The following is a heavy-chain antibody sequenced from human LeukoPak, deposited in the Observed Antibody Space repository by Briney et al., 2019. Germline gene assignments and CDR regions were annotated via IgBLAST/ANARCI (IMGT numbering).Heavy chain of an antibody. CDR1: GYTFTSYG. V-gene: IGHV1-18*01. J-gene: IGHJ5*02. CDR3: ARTHKLGYCSSTSCSGWFDP. D-gene: IGHD2-2*01. Sequence: ASVKVSCKASGYTFTSYGISWVRQAPGQGLEWMGWISAYNGNTNYAQKLQGRVTMTTDTSTSTAYMELRSLRSDDTAVYYCARTHKLGYCSSTSCSGWFDPWGQGTLVTVSS. CDR2: ISAYNGNT.